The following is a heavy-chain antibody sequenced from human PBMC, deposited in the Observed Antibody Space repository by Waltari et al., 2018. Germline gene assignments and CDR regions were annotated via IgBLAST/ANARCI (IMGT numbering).Heavy chain of an antibody. V-gene: IGHV1-2*06. D-gene: IGHD6-13*01. J-gene: IGHJ3*02. Sequence: QVQLVQSGAEVKKPGASVKVSCKASGYTFNGYYMHWVRQAHGQGLEWMGRINPNSGGTNYAQKFQGRVTMTRDTSISTAYMELSRLRSDDTAVYYCARGGDMGSSSWYLGGAFDIWGQGTMVTVSS. CDR3: ARGGDMGSSSWYLGGAFDI. CDR1: GYTFNGYY. CDR2: INPNSGGT.